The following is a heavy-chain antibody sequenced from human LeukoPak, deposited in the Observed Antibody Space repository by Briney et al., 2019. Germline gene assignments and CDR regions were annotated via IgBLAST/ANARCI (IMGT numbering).Heavy chain of an antibody. Sequence: GGSLRLSCAASGFTFSSYGMHWVRQAPGRWLEWVAFIRYDGSNKYYADSVKGPFTISRDNSKNTLYLQMNSLRAEETAVYYCAKGGGYCSSTSCYGSPDYWGQGTLVTVSS. V-gene: IGHV3-30*02. CDR2: IRYDGSNK. CDR3: AKGGGYCSSTSCYGSPDY. CDR1: GFTFSSYG. J-gene: IGHJ4*02. D-gene: IGHD2-2*01.